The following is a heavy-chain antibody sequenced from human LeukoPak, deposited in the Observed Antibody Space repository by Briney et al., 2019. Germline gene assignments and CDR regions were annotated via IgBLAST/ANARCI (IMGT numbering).Heavy chain of an antibody. CDR2: MYPRGSDI. J-gene: IGHJ4*02. CDR3: ARGLRAAAGSAIYYFDN. D-gene: IGHD6-13*01. V-gene: IGHV5-51*01. Sequence: GESLKISCEGSGYSSTSYWIGWVRQMPGKGLEWMAIMYPRGSDIIYSPSFQGQVTISADKSISIAYLQWSSLQASDTAMYYCARGLRAAAGSAIYYFDNWGQGTLVSVSS. CDR1: GYSSTSYW.